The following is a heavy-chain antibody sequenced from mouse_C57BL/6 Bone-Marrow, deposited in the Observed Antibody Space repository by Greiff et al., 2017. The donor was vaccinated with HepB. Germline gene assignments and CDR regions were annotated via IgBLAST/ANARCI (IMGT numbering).Heavy chain of an antibody. J-gene: IGHJ2*01. V-gene: IGHV5-4*01. CDR3: ARDGSLPYFDY. D-gene: IGHD5-5*01. Sequence: EVKLMESGGGLVKPGGSLKLSCAASGFTFSSYAMSWVRQTPEKRLEWVATISDGGSYTYYPDNVKGRFTISRDNAKNNLYLQMSHPKSEDTAMYYCARDGSLPYFDYWGQGTTLTVSS. CDR2: ISDGGSYT. CDR1: GFTFSSYA.